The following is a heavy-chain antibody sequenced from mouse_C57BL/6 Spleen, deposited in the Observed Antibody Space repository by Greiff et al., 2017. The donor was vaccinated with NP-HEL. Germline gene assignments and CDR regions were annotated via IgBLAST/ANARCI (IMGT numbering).Heavy chain of an antibody. CDR3: ARGDGSTPHAMDY. D-gene: IGHD1-1*01. Sequence: DVMLVESGGGLVKPGGSLKLSCAASGFTFSDYGMHWVRQAPEKGLEWVAYISSGSSTIYYADTVKGRFTISRDNAKNTLFLQMTSLRSEDTAMYYCARGDGSTPHAMDYWGQGTSVTVSS. V-gene: IGHV5-17*01. CDR2: ISSGSSTI. CDR1: GFTFSDYG. J-gene: IGHJ4*01.